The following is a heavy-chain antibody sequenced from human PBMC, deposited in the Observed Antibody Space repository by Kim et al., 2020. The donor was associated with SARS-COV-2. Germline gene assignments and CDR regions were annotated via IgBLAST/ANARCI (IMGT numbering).Heavy chain of an antibody. D-gene: IGHD3-3*01. CDR3: AIVASKLRFLNFEY. J-gene: IGHJ4*02. Sequence: YADSVKGRFTISRDNSKNTQYLQLNSLRAEDTAVYYCAIVASKLRFLNFEYWGQGTLVTVSP. V-gene: IGHV3-23*01.